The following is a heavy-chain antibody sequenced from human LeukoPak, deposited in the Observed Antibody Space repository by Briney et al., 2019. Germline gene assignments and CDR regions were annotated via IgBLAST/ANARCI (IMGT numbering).Heavy chain of an antibody. CDR2: IYYTGST. J-gene: IGHJ4*02. CDR1: GGSISSSTSY. CDR3: ARYGSGHSDY. D-gene: IGHD2-15*01. Sequence: SETLSLTCTVSGGSISSSTSYWGWIRQPPGKGLEWIGTIYYTGSTYYNPSLKSRITISVDTSKNQFSLRLSSVTAADTAMYYCARYGSGHSDYWGQGTLVTVSS. V-gene: IGHV4-39*01.